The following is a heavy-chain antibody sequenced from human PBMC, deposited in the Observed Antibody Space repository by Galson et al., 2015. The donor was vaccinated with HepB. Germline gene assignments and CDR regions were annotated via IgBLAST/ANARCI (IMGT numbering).Heavy chain of an antibody. CDR3: AKSRVVPAASYYFDY. D-gene: IGHD2-2*01. CDR2: ISGSGGST. CDR1: GFTFSSYA. J-gene: IGHJ4*02. Sequence: SLRLSCAASGFTFSSYAMSWVRQAPGKGLEWVSAISGSGGSTYYADSVKGRFTISRDNSKNTLYLQMHSLRAEDTAVYYCAKSRVVPAASYYFDYWGQGTLVTVSS. V-gene: IGHV3-23*01.